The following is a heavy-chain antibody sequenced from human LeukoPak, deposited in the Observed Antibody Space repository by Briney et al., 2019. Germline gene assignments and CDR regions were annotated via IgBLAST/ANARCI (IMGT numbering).Heavy chain of an antibody. Sequence: ASVKVSCKVSGYTLTELSMHWVRQAPGKGLEWMGGFDPEDGETIYAQKFQGRVTTTEDTSTDTAYMELSSLRSEDTAVYYCATAPSYHFWSGYYGSAFDIWGQGTMVTVSS. CDR2: FDPEDGET. J-gene: IGHJ3*02. CDR3: ATAPSYHFWSGYYGSAFDI. V-gene: IGHV1-24*01. CDR1: GYTLTELS. D-gene: IGHD3-3*01.